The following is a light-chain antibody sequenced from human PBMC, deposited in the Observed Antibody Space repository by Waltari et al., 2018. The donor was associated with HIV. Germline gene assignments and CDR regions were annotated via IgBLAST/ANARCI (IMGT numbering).Light chain of an antibody. J-gene: IGKJ4*01. CDR3: QQYYSTPLT. CDR1: KSVLYSSNNKNY. CDR2: WAS. Sequence: DIVMTQSPDSLAVSLGERATINCKSSKSVLYSSNNKNYLAWYQQKPGQPPKLLLYWASTRESAVPDRFSGSGSGTDFTLTISSLQAEDLAVYYCQQYYSTPLTFGGGTKVEIK. V-gene: IGKV4-1*01.